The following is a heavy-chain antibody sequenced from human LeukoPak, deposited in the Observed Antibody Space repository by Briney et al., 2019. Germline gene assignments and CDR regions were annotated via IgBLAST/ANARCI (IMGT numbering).Heavy chain of an antibody. J-gene: IGHJ6*03. V-gene: IGHV3-66*01. Sequence: PGGSLRLSCAASGFTFSSYTMNWVRQAPGKGLEWVSVIYSGGSTYYADSVKGRFTISRDNSKNTLYLQMNSLRAEDTAVYYCAGGGYYYYYYMDVWGKGTTVTISS. CDR2: IYSGGST. CDR1: GFTFSSYT. CDR3: AGGGYYYYYYMDV. D-gene: IGHD3-16*01.